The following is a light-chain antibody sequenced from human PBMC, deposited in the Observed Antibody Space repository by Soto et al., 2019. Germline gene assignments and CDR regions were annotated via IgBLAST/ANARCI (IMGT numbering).Light chain of an antibody. CDR1: QTISSTY. V-gene: IGKV3-20*01. CDR3: QQYGDSPRT. J-gene: IGKJ5*01. CDR2: AAS. Sequence: EILLTQSPCTLSLSPGDRATLSCRASQTISSTYLAWYQQKPGQAPRLLIYAASTRATGIPERFSGSGSGTDFTLTISRLEPEDFAVYYCQQYGDSPRTFDQGTRLEIK.